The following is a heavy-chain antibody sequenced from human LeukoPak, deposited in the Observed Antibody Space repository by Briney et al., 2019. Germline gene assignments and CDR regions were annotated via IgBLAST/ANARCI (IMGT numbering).Heavy chain of an antibody. D-gene: IGHD3-10*01. CDR1: GFTFSSYW. V-gene: IGHV3-7*01. CDR3: ARDRGVLGVRQYYFDY. J-gene: IGHJ4*02. Sequence: GGSLRLSCAASGFTFSSYWMSWVRQAPGKGLEWVANIKQDGSEKYYVDSVKGRFTISRDNAKNSLYLQMNSLRAEDTAVYYCARDRGVLGVRQYYFDYWGQGTLVTVSS. CDR2: IKQDGSEK.